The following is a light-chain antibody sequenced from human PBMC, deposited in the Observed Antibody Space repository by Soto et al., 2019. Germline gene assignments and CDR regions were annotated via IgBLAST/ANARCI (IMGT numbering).Light chain of an antibody. CDR2: WAS. J-gene: IGKJ1*01. V-gene: IGKV4-1*01. CDR1: QNLLYSSNNKNY. CDR3: QQYDSTPQT. Sequence: DIVMTQSPDSLAVSLGERATINCKSTQNLLYSSNNKNYLAWYQQKPGQPPKLLIYWASTRESGVPDRFSGSGSGTDFTLTISSLQAEDVAVYYCQQYDSTPQTFGQGTKVEIK.